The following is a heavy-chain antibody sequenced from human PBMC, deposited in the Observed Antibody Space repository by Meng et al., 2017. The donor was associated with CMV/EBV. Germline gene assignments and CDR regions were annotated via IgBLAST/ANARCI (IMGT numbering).Heavy chain of an antibody. CDR2: MNPNSGNT. CDR3: ARGPYSSSWYGYWFDP. CDR1: GYTFTSYD. J-gene: IGHJ5*02. V-gene: IGHV1-8*01. D-gene: IGHD6-13*01. Sequence: GYTFTSYDINWVRPATGQGLEWMGWMNPNSGNTGYAQKFQGRVTMTRNTSISTAYMELSSLRSEDTAVYYCARGPYSSSWYGYWFDPWGQGTLVTVSS.